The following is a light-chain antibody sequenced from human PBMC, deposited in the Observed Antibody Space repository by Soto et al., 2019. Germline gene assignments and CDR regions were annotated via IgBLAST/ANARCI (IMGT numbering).Light chain of an antibody. CDR1: ISNVGSYKL. J-gene: IGLJ1*01. CDR2: EVN. Sequence: QSVLWQLSSVCASPGQSNTISCTGTISNVGSYKLVSWYQQHPGKAPKLIIFEVNKRPSGVSNRFSGSKSGNTASLTISGLKVEAEADYYCCSSGGSPTYVFGTGTKVTVL. V-gene: IGLV2-23*02. CDR3: CSSGGSPTYV.